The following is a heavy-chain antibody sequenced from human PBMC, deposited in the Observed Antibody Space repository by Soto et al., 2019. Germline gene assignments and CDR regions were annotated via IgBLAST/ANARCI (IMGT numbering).Heavy chain of an antibody. Sequence: QVQLQESGPGLVKPSGTLSLTCAVSGGSVSSNNWWSWVRQSPGKGLEWMGEIYHSGSAHYNPSRKSRAPLSLDKSKNLFSLRLTSVTAADTAVYYCARVPGVVVSADDAFDIWGPGTRVIVSS. CDR2: IYHSGSA. J-gene: IGHJ3*02. CDR1: GGSVSSNNW. D-gene: IGHD2-21*02. V-gene: IGHV4-4*02. CDR3: ARVPGVVVSADDAFDI.